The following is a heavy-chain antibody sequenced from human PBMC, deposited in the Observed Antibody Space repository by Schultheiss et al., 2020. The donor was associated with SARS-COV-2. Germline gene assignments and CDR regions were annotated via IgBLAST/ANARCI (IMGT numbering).Heavy chain of an antibody. CDR1: GGSISSYY. CDR2: IYTSGST. J-gene: IGHJ6*02. V-gene: IGHV4-4*07. Sequence: SETLSLTCTVSGGSISSYYWSWIRQPAGKGLEWIGRIYTSGSTNYNPSLKSRVTMSVDTSKNQFSLKLSSVTAADTAVYYCARDYHRGVVPAGGMDVWGQGTTVNVSS. D-gene: IGHD2-2*01. CDR3: ARDYHRGVVPAGGMDV.